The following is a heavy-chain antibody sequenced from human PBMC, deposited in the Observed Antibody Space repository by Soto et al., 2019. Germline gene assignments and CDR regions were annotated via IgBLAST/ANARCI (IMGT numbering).Heavy chain of an antibody. D-gene: IGHD3-22*01. V-gene: IGHV4-39*01. CDR3: AGGGSIVVATRRLMDV. Sequence: LETQSHPCTVSDGSIRSRSYYWGWIRQPPGKGLEWIGSIYYSGSTYYNPSLKSRVTISVDTSKNQFSLQLSSVTVADTAFYYCAGGGSIVVATRRLMDVWGKGTTVTVSS. CDR1: DGSIRSRSYY. CDR2: IYYSGST. J-gene: IGHJ6*03.